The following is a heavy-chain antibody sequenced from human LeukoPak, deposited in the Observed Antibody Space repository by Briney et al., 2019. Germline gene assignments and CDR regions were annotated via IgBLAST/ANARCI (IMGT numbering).Heavy chain of an antibody. J-gene: IGHJ4*02. V-gene: IGHV3-48*03. Sequence: GGSLRLSCAASGFTFSSYEMNWVRQAPGKGLEWVSYISSSGSTIYYADSVKGRFTISRDNAKNSLYLQMNSLRAEDTAVYYCARRGYDSSGYLRIYYFDYWGQGTLATVSS. D-gene: IGHD3-22*01. CDR1: GFTFSSYE. CDR3: ARRGYDSSGYLRIYYFDY. CDR2: ISSSGSTI.